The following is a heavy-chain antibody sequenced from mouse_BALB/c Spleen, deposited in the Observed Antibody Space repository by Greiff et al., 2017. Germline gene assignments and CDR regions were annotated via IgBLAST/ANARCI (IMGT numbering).Heavy chain of an antibody. J-gene: IGHJ4*01. D-gene: IGHD2-2*01. CDR1: GDSITSGY. V-gene: IGHV3-8*02. Sequence: EVKLMESGPSLVKPSQTLSLTCSVTGDSITSGYWNWIRKFPGNKLEYMGYISYSGSTYYNPSLKSRISITRDTSKNQYYLQLNSVTTEDTAAYYCARYRVTADYYAMDYGGQGTSVTVSS. CDR3: ARYRVTADYYAMDY. CDR2: ISYSGST.